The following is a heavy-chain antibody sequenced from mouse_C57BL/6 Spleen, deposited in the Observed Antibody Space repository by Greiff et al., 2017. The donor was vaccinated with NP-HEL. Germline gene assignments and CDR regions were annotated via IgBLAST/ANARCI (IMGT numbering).Heavy chain of an antibody. CDR1: GYTFTDYN. D-gene: IGHD1-1*01. Sequence: EVQLQESGPELVKPGASVKMSCKASGYTFTDYNMHWVKQSHGKSLEWIGYINPNNGGTSYNQKFKGKATLTVNKSSSTAYMELRSLTSEDSAVYYCYYYDSRGEYFDYWSKGTTLTVSS. CDR2: INPNNGGT. CDR3: YYYDSRGEYFDY. J-gene: IGHJ2*01. V-gene: IGHV1-22*01.